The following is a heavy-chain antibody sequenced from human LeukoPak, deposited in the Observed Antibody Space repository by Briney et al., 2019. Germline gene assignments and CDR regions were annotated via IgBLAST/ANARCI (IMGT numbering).Heavy chain of an antibody. J-gene: IGHJ4*02. Sequence: GGSLRLSCAASGFTFSSYAMSWVRQAPGKGLEWVSAISGSGGSTYYADSVKGRFTISRDNSKNTLYLQMNSLRADDTAVYYCAKVMIVVVTTRGAFDYWGQGTLVTVSS. D-gene: IGHD3-22*01. CDR1: GFTFSSYA. V-gene: IGHV3-23*01. CDR2: ISGSGGST. CDR3: AKVMIVVVTTRGAFDY.